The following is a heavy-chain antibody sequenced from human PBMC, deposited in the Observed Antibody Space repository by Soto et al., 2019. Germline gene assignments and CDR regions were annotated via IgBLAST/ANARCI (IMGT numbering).Heavy chain of an antibody. Sequence: SETLSLTCAVYGGSFSGYYWSWIRQPPGKGLEWIGEINHSGSTNYNPSLKSRVTISVDTSKNQFSLKLSSVTAADTAVYYCARGRVRIAAAEYFQHWSQGTLVTVSS. CDR3: ARGRVRIAAAEYFQH. V-gene: IGHV4-34*01. J-gene: IGHJ1*01. D-gene: IGHD6-13*01. CDR1: GGSFSGYY. CDR2: INHSGST.